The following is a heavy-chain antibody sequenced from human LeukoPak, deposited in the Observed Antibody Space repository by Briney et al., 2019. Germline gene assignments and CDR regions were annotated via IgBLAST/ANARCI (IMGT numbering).Heavy chain of an antibody. CDR3: AKDALMDSSGRFDY. CDR2: IRSKANSYAT. CDR1: GFTFSGSA. V-gene: IGHV3-73*01. J-gene: IGHJ4*02. Sequence: GGSLRLSCAASGFTFSGSAMHWVRQAAGKGLEWVGRIRSKANSYATAYAASVEARCTISRDDSKNTAYLQMNRLKTAATAVYYCAKDALMDSSGRFDYWGQGTLVTVSS. D-gene: IGHD6-19*01.